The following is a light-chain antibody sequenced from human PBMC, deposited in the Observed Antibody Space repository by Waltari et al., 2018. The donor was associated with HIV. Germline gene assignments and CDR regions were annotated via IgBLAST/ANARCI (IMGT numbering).Light chain of an antibody. CDR2: YDS. CDR1: NIGSKS. Sequence: SSVLTQPPSVSVAPGKTARITCGGTNIGSKSVHWYQQKPGQAPQLVIYYDSARPSGIPERFSGSNSGNTATLTISRVEAGDEADYYCQVWDSSSDHVVFGGGTNLTVL. J-gene: IGLJ2*01. V-gene: IGLV3-21*04. CDR3: QVWDSSSDHVV.